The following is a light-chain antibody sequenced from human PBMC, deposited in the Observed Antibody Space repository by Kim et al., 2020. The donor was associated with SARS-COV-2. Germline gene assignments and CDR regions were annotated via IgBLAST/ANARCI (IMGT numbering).Light chain of an antibody. V-gene: IGLV2-14*03. J-gene: IGLJ1*01. CDR2: DVT. CDR3: SSFTSSNTYV. Sequence: GQSITISCTGTSSDVGGYNYVSWYQQHPGKVPKLLIYDVTNRPSGASNRFSGSKSGNTAFLTIIGLQVEDEADYYCSSFTSSNTYVFGTTTKVTVL. CDR1: SSDVGGYNY.